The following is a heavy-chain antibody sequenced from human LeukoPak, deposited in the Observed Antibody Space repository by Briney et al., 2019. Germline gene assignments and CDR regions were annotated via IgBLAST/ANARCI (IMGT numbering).Heavy chain of an antibody. CDR3: AKDPWLTSEYFQH. Sequence: AGGSLRLSCAASGFTFSSYAMSWVRQAPGKGLEWVSAISGRGGSTYYADSVKGRFTISRDNSKNTLYLQMNSLRAEDTAVYYCAKDPWLTSEYFQHWGQGTLVTVSS. D-gene: IGHD6-19*01. J-gene: IGHJ1*01. CDR1: GFTFSSYA. V-gene: IGHV3-23*01. CDR2: ISGRGGST.